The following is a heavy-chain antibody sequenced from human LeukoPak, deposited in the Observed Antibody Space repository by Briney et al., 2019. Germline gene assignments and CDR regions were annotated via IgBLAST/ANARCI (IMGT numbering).Heavy chain of an antibody. Sequence: GGSLRLSCAASGFTFDDYTMHWVRQAPGKGLEWVSLISWDGGGTYYADSVKGRFTISRDNSKNSLYLQMNSLRTEDTALYYCAKDGSSWYSDYYYYMDVWGKGTTVTVSS. V-gene: IGHV3-43*01. CDR1: GFTFDDYT. CDR2: ISWDGGGT. CDR3: AKDGSSWYSDYYYYMDV. D-gene: IGHD6-13*01. J-gene: IGHJ6*03.